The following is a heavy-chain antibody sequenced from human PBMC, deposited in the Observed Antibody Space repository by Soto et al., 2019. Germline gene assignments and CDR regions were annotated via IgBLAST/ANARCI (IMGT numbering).Heavy chain of an antibody. Sequence: GESLKISCKGSGYTFATHWIAWVRQMPGKGLEWMGIIYPGDSDTRYSPSFQGQVTISADKSFSTAYLQWSSLKASDTAIYYCARHKSGGGSYPFDFWGQGTLVAVSS. V-gene: IGHV5-51*01. CDR1: GYTFATHW. D-gene: IGHD3-10*01. CDR2: IYPGDSDT. CDR3: ARHKSGGGSYPFDF. J-gene: IGHJ4*02.